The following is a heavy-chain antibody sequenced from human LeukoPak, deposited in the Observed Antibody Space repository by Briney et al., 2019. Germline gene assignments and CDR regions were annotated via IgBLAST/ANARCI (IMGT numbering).Heavy chain of an antibody. CDR3: ASSPYCGGDCYSYYFDY. Sequence: SETLSLTCAVYGGSFSGYYWSWIRQPPGKGLEWIGEINHSGSTNYNPSLKSRVTISVDTSKNQFSLKLSSVTVADTAVYYCASSPYCGGDCYSYYFDYWGQGTLVTVSS. J-gene: IGHJ4*02. CDR1: GGSFSGYY. CDR2: INHSGST. V-gene: IGHV4-34*01. D-gene: IGHD2-21*02.